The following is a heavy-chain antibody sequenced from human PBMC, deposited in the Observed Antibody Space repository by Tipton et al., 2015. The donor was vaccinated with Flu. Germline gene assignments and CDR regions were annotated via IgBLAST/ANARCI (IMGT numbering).Heavy chain of an antibody. CDR2: IYTSGST. CDR1: GGSISSYY. V-gene: IGHV4-4*07. D-gene: IGHD6-19*01. J-gene: IGHJ4*02. Sequence: TLSLTCIVSGGSISSYYWSWIRQPAGKGLEGIGRIYTSGSTNYNPSLKSRVTTSVDTSKNQFSLKLSSVTAADTAVYYCAREKWLVPEGIDYWGQGTLVTVSS. CDR3: AREKWLVPEGIDY.